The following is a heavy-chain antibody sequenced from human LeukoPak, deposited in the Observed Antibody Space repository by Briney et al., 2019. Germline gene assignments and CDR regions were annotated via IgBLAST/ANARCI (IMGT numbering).Heavy chain of an antibody. J-gene: IGHJ4*02. CDR2: IWYDGSDK. V-gene: IGHV3-33*01. D-gene: IGHD2-15*01. CDR3: ARGVVVAATHLDY. CDR1: GFTFSSYG. Sequence: PGRSLRLSCAASGFTFSSYGMHWVRQAPGKGLEWVAVIWYDGSDKYYADSVKGRFTISRDNSKNTLYLQMNSLRAEDTAVYYCARGVVVAATHLDYWGQGTLVTVSS.